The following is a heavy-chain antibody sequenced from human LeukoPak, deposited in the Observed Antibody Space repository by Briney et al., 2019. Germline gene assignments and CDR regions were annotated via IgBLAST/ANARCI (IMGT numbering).Heavy chain of an antibody. D-gene: IGHD6-25*01. CDR2: VYYSGST. V-gene: IGHV4-59*02. CDR3: ARDDPGGRSGAFDI. Sequence: SETLSLTCVVSGGSVSGYYWGWIRQPPGRGLEWIGYVYYSGSTYYNPSLKSRVTISVDTSNNQFSLKLSSVTAADTAVYYCARDDPGGRSGAFDIWGQGTMVTVSS. J-gene: IGHJ3*02. CDR1: GGSVSGYY.